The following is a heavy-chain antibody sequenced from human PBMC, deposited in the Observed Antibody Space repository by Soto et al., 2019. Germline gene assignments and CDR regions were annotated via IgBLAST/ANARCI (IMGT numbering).Heavy chain of an antibody. CDR2: IVVGSGNT. Sequence: AASVKVSCKASGFTFTSSAVQWVRQARGQRLEWIGWIVVGSGNTNYAQKFQERVTITRDMSTSTAYMELSSLRSEDTAVYYCAAPLNNYYYYGMDVWGQGTTVTVSS. V-gene: IGHV1-58*01. J-gene: IGHJ6*02. CDR3: AAPLNNYYYYGMDV. CDR1: GFTFTSSA.